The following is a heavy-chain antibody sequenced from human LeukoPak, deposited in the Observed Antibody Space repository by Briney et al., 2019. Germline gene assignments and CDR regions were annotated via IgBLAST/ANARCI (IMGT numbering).Heavy chain of an antibody. CDR3: ARDVRYCSGGSCSS. CDR2: IYNSGGT. Sequence: GGSLRLSCAASGFTVSSNYMSWVRQAPGKGLEWVSVIYNSGGTYYADSVKGRFTISRDNSKNTLYLQMNSLRAEDTGVYYCARDVRYCSGGSCSSWGPGTQVTVSS. D-gene: IGHD2-15*01. V-gene: IGHV3-53*01. CDR1: GFTVSSNY. J-gene: IGHJ4*02.